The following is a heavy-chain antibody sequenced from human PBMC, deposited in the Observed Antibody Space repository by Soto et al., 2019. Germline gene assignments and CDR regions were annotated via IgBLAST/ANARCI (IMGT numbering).Heavy chain of an antibody. CDR1: VFTIINYW. V-gene: IGHV3-7*03. CDR2: IKQDGSQK. CDR3: TRGTELVYCTSTSCPGIDV. J-gene: IGHJ6*02. D-gene: IGHD2-2*01. Sequence: GWSLRLSCVCSVFTIINYWMSWVRQAPEKGLEWVANIKQDGSQKYYVDSVKGRFTISRDNAKNSLYLQMNSLRVEDTAVYYCTRGTELVYCTSTSCPGIDVWGQGTTVTVSS.